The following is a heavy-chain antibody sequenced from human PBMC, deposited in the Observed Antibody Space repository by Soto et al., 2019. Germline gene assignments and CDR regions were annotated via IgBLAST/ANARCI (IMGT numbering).Heavy chain of an antibody. V-gene: IGHV3-23*01. J-gene: IGHJ4*02. CDR2: IGGSGGST. D-gene: IGHD5-12*01. CDR1: GFTFSSYA. CDR3: AKVISFVAKHPIDY. Sequence: GGSLRLSCAASGFTFSSYAMSWVRQAPGKGLEWVSGIGGSGGSTNYADSVRGRFTISRDNPKNTLYLQMNSLRAEDTAVYYCAKVISFVAKHPIDYWGQGTLVTVSS.